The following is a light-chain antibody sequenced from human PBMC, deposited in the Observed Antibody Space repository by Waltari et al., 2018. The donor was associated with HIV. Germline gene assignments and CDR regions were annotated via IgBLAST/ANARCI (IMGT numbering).Light chain of an antibody. CDR3: SSYTSFSTVL. CDR2: EGN. V-gene: IGLV2-23*01. Sequence: QSALTQPASVSGSPGQSITISCTGTSSDVGTYSLVSWYQHHPGKAPKLMFYEGNKRPSGVSNRFAGSKSGNTASLTISGLQAEDEADYYCSSYTSFSTVLFGGGTKLTVL. CDR1: SSDVGTYSL. J-gene: IGLJ2*01.